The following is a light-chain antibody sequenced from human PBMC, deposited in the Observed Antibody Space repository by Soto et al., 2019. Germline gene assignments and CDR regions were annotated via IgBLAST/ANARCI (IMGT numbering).Light chain of an antibody. CDR3: SSYAGSNTWV. CDR2: EVS. CDR1: SSDVGGYNY. V-gene: IGLV2-8*01. Sequence: QSALTQTPSASGSPGQSVTISCTGTSSDVGGYNYVSWYQQHPGKAPKLMIYEVSKRPSGVPDRFSGSKSGNTASLTVSGLQAEDEADYYCSSYAGSNTWVFGGGTKVTVL. J-gene: IGLJ3*02.